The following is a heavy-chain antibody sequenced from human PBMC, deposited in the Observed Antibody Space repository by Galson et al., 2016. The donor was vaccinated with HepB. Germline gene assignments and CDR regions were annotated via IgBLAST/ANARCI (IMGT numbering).Heavy chain of an antibody. CDR3: ARGIFWGSNGPLDI. V-gene: IGHV4-4*02. CDR1: GAPIGSIHC. J-gene: IGHJ3*02. CDR2: VSHTGST. Sequence: SETLSPTCRVSGAPIGSIHCWSGVRQPPGKGLEWIWDVSHTGSTDSNPSPRGRVTISIYKNNNLFSLYLNSVIAADTAVYYCARGIFWGSNGPLDIWGQGTVVTVSS. D-gene: IGHD3-9*01.